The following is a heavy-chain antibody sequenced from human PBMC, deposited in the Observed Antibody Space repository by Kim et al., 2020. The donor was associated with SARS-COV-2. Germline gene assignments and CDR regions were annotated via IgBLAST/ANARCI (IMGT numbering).Heavy chain of an antibody. CDR3: AKQLITGTGWHAFDT. CDR1: GFTFSSYG. Sequence: GGSLRLSCAASGFTFSSYGMHWVRQAPGKGLEWVAVISYDGSNKYYADSVKGRFTISRDNSKNTLYLQMNSLRAEDTAVYYCAKQLITGTGWHAFDTRG. V-gene: IGHV3-30*18. D-gene: IGHD1-20*01. J-gene: IGHJ3*02. CDR2: ISYDGSNK.